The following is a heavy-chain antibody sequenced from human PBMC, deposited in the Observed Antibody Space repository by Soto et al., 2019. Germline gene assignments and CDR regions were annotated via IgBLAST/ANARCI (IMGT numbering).Heavy chain of an antibody. CDR2: IKRDGSEK. D-gene: IGHD5-12*01. CDR1: GFTFGSNW. Sequence: PGGSLRLSCAASGFTFGSNWMSWVRQAPGKGLERVANIKRDGSEKYYVDSVKGRFTISRDNAKNTLYLQMNSLRADDTAVYYCASLEWESSGYADYWGQGTQVTVSS. CDR3: ASLEWESSGYADY. V-gene: IGHV3-7*03. J-gene: IGHJ4*02.